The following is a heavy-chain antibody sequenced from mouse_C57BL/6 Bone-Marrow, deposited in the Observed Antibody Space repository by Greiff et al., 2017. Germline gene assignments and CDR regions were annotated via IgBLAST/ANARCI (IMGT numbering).Heavy chain of an antibody. D-gene: IGHD2-4*01. CDR3: ASDYDYDPYYFDY. CDR2: IDPSDSST. V-gene: IGHV1-59*01. J-gene: IGHJ2*01. Sequence: QVQLQQPGAELVRPGTSVKLSCKASGYTFTSYWMHWVKQRPGQGLEWIGVIDPSDSSTTYNQKFKGKATLTVDTSSSTAFMQLSSLTTEYSAVYYCASDYDYDPYYFDYWGQGTTRTVSS. CDR1: GYTFTSYW.